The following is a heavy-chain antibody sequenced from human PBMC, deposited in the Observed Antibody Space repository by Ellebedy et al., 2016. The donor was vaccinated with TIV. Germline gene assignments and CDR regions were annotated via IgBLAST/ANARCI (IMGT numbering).Heavy chain of an antibody. J-gene: IGHJ4*02. Sequence: GESLKISCAASGFTFSSYWMHWVRQAPGKGLVWVSRIRSDGASTNYADFAKGRFTISRDNAKNTLYLQMNSLRAEDTAIYYCACGGDWEGYWGQGTLVTVSS. CDR3: ACGGDWEGY. CDR2: IRSDGAST. D-gene: IGHD2-21*02. CDR1: GFTFSSYW. V-gene: IGHV3-74*01.